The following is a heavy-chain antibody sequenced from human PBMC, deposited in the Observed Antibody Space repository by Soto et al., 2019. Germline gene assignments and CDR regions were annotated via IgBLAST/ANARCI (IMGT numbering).Heavy chain of an antibody. CDR3: ARAVTWGLDV. V-gene: IGHV3-48*02. CDR2: ISRSSTGI. Sequence: EVQLVESGGGLVQPGGSLRLSCAASGFTFSLYSMSWVRQAPGKGLEWVSYISRSSTGIHYADSVKGRFTISRDDATNSMHLQMNRLRDGDTAVYCCARAVTWGLDVWGQGTTVSISS. CDR1: GFTFSLYS. D-gene: IGHD3-10*01. J-gene: IGHJ6*02.